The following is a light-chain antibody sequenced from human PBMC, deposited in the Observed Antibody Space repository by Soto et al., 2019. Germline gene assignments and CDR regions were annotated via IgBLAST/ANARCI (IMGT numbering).Light chain of an antibody. J-gene: IGKJ5*01. CDR3: QQYHSYTIT. Sequence: DIQMTQSPSTLSASVGERVTITGRASQIISAWLAGYQQKPGKAPKLLIDKAPNVESGVPSRFSGSGSGTEFTLTISSLQPNNFATYYCQQYHSYTITFGQGTRLEIK. V-gene: IGKV1-5*03. CDR2: KAP. CDR1: QIISAW.